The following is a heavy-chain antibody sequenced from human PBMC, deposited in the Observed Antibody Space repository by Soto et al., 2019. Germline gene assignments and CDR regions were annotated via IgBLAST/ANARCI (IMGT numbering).Heavy chain of an antibody. CDR1: GFTFSSYG. CDR2: IWYDGSNK. Sequence: QVQLVESGGGVVQPGRSLRLSCAASGFTFSSYGMHWVSQAPGKGLEWVAVIWYDGSNKYYADSVKGRFTISRDNSKNTLYLQMNSLRAEDTAVYYCARDYVDTAMVTPGYWGQGTLVTFSS. V-gene: IGHV3-33*01. D-gene: IGHD5-18*01. CDR3: ARDYVDTAMVTPGY. J-gene: IGHJ4*02.